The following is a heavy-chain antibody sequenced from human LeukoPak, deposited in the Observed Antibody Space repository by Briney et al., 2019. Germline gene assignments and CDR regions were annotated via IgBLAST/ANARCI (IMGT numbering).Heavy chain of an antibody. V-gene: IGHV3-33*01. Sequence: GGSLRLSCTASGFTFSNYGMHWVRQAPGKGLEWVAVIWYDGSNKYYADSVKGRFTISRDNSKNTLYLQMNSLRAEDTAVYYCARGAGIVGATPRSNWFDPWGQGTLVTVSS. J-gene: IGHJ5*02. CDR1: GFTFSNYG. CDR3: ARGAGIVGATPRSNWFDP. D-gene: IGHD1-26*01. CDR2: IWYDGSNK.